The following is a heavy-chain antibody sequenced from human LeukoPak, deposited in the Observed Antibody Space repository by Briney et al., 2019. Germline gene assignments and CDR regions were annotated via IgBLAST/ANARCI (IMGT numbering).Heavy chain of an antibody. CDR1: GYTFTSYD. V-gene: IGHV1-8*01. CDR3: ARRLMVRGVYDY. CDR2: MNPNSGNT. D-gene: IGHD3-10*01. Sequence: ASVKVSCKASGYTFTSYDINWVRQATGQGLEWMGWMNPNSGNTGYAQKFQGRATTTRNTSISTAYMELSSLRSEDTAVYYCARRLMVRGVYDYWGQGTLVTVSS. J-gene: IGHJ4*02.